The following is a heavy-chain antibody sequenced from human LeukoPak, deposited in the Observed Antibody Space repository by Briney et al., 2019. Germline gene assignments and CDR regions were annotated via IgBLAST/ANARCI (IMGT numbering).Heavy chain of an antibody. Sequence: GGSLRLSCAVSGFTFTDTYMTWIRQAPGKGLGSLSYISPSGTDISYADSVKGRFTISRDNSKNTLYLQMNSLRAEDTAVYYCARETRDFYRWFDPWGQGTLVTVSS. CDR3: ARETRDFYRWFDP. J-gene: IGHJ5*02. CDR1: GFTFTDTY. D-gene: IGHD1-14*01. CDR2: ISPSGTDI. V-gene: IGHV3-11*04.